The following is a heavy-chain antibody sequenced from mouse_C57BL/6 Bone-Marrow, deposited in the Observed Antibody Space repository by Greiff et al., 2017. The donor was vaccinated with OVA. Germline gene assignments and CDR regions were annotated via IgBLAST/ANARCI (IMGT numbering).Heavy chain of an antibody. CDR1: GYAFSSSW. CDR3: APYYYGSSPYYFDY. Sequence: ESGPELVKPGASVKISCKASGYAFSSSWMNWVKQRPGKGLEWIGRIYPGDGDTNYNGKFKGKATLTADKSSSTAYMQLSSLTSEDSAVYFCAPYYYGSSPYYFDYWGQGTTLTVSS. J-gene: IGHJ2*01. V-gene: IGHV1-82*01. CDR2: IYPGDGDT. D-gene: IGHD1-1*01.